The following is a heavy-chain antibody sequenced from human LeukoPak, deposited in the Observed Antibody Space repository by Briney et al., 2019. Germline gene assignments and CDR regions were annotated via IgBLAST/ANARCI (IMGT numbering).Heavy chain of an antibody. CDR1: GYTFTSYY. CDR3: ARAFAGGDFGSPDY. D-gene: IGHD2-21*02. V-gene: IGHV1-46*01. Sequence: ASVKVSCKASGYTFTSYYMHWVRQAPGQGLEWMAIINPSGGSTSDTQKFQGRVTMTRDTSTTTVYMELSSLRSEDTAVYYCARAFAGGDFGSPDYWGRGTLVTVSS. CDR2: INPSGGST. J-gene: IGHJ4*02.